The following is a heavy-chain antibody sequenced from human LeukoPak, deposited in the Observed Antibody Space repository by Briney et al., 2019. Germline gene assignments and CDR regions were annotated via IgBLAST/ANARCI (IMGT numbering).Heavy chain of an antibody. CDR2: IIPIFGTA. V-gene: IGHV1-69*05. CDR3: ASRRSGRVPFYDAFDI. Sequence: SVKVSCKASGGTFSSYAISWVRQAPGQGLEWMGGIIPIFGTANYAQKFQGRVTITTDESTSTAYMELSSLRSEDTAVYYCASRRSGRVPFYDAFDIWGQGTMVTVSS. J-gene: IGHJ3*02. CDR1: GGTFSSYA. D-gene: IGHD6-25*01.